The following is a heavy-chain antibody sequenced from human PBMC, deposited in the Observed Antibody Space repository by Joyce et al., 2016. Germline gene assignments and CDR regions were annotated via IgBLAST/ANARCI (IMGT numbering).Heavy chain of an antibody. Sequence: EVQLVESGGGLVQPGGSLRLSCAASGFIFSNYTMKWVRQAPGEGLEWVSHISRSSRTIYYADSVKGRFTISRDNAKNSLYLQMNSLRAEDTAVYYCARKKYYGSGSYYKYYYYAMDVWGQGTTVTVSS. CDR3: ARKKYYGSGSYYKYYYYAMDV. D-gene: IGHD3-10*01. V-gene: IGHV3-48*04. CDR1: GFIFSNYT. CDR2: ISRSSRTI. J-gene: IGHJ6*02.